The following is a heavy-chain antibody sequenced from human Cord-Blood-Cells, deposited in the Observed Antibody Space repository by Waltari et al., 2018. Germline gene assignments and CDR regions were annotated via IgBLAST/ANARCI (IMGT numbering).Heavy chain of an antibody. CDR3: ARDQGMYYFDY. CDR2: ISSSSSYI. J-gene: IGHJ4*02. CDR1: GFTFSSYS. Sequence: EVQLLESGGGLVKPGGSLRLSCAASGFTFSSYSMNWVRQAPGKGREWVSSISSSSSYIYYADSVKGRFTISRDNAKNSLYLQMNSLRAEDTAVYYCARDQGMYYFDYWGQGTLVTVSS. V-gene: IGHV3-21*01. D-gene: IGHD3-10*01.